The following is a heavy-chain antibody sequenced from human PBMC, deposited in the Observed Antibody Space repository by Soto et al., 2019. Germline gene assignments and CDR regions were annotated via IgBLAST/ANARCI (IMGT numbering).Heavy chain of an antibody. Sequence: PSETLSLTCTVSGGSTSSSSYQWVWIRQPPGKGLEWIGNVYYNGNTYYNPSLRSRLTISVDTSNNQFSLKVKSVTAADTVVYYCARLSGSYNDRYFDYWGQGTLVTVSS. CDR3: ARLSGSYNDRYFDY. CDR2: VYYNGNT. D-gene: IGHD1-26*01. J-gene: IGHJ4*02. V-gene: IGHV4-39*01. CDR1: GGSTSSSSYQ.